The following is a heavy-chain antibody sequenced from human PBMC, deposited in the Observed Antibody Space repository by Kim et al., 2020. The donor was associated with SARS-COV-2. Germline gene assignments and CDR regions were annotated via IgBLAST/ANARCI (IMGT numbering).Heavy chain of an antibody. V-gene: IGHV3-43*01. Sequence: GGSLRLSCAASGFTFDDYTMHWVRQAPGKGLEWVSLISWDGGSTYYADSVKGRFTISRDNSKNSLYLQMNSLRTEDTALYYCAKDIAAGWTTWGYFDLWGRGTLVTVSS. CDR3: AKDIAAGWTTWGYFDL. D-gene: IGHD6-13*01. CDR1: GFTFDDYT. CDR2: ISWDGGST. J-gene: IGHJ2*01.